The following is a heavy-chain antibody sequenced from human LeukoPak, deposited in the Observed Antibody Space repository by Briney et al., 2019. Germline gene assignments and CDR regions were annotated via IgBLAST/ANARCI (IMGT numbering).Heavy chain of an antibody. D-gene: IGHD3-10*01. Sequence: ASVKVSCRASGYTFTAHYIRWVRQAPGQGLEWMGWIVPISGGTNYTQRFLGSVTMTGDTSINTALMEVRRLRSDDTAIYYCARGRGTTMVRGVITNYFDLWGRGSLVTVSS. CDR1: GYTFTAHY. V-gene: IGHV1-2*02. CDR2: IVPISGGT. CDR3: ARGRGTTMVRGVITNYFDL. J-gene: IGHJ2*01.